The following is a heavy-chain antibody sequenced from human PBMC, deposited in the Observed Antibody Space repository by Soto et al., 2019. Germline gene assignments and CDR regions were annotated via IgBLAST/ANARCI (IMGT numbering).Heavy chain of an antibody. CDR2: IIPIFGTA. CDR3: ARAERKITGTWNYYYGLDV. J-gene: IGHJ6*02. CDR1: GGTFSSYA. V-gene: IGHV1-69*06. D-gene: IGHD1-7*01. Sequence: QVQLVQSGAEVKKPESSVKVSCKASGGTFSSYAISWVRQAPGQALEWMGGIIPIFGTANYAQKFEGTITVAADKSTNTVYMELNSLTSEDTAVYYCARAERKITGTWNYYYGLDVWGQGTSVTVSS.